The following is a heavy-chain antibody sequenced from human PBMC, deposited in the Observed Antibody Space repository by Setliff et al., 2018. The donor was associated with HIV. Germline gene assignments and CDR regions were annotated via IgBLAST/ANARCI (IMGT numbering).Heavy chain of an antibody. CDR1: GGSISSHY. CDR2: IYYSGST. CDR3: ARKDCSSTSCYVSWFDP. Sequence: SETLSLTCTVSGGSISSHYWGWIRQPPGKGLEWIGSIYYSGSTNYNPSLKSRVTISVDTSKNQFSLKLSSVTAADTAVFYCARKDCSSTSCYVSWFDPWGQGTLVTVSS. V-gene: IGHV4-59*11. J-gene: IGHJ5*02. D-gene: IGHD2-2*01.